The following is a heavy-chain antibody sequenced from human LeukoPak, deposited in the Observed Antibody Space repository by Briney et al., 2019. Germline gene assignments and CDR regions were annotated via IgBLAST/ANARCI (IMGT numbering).Heavy chain of an antibody. CDR3: AKDGDVVVPAPQGDWFDP. CDR2: MNPNSGNT. D-gene: IGHD2-2*01. J-gene: IGHJ5*02. CDR1: GYTFTSYD. V-gene: IGHV1-8*01. Sequence: ASVKVSCKASGYTFTSYDINWVRQATGQGLEWMGWMNPNSGNTGYAQKFQGRVTMTRNTSISTAYMELSSLRAEDTAVYYCAKDGDVVVPAPQGDWFDPWGQGTLVTVSS.